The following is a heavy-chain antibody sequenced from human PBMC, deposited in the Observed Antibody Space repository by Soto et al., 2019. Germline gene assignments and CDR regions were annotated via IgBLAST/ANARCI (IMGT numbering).Heavy chain of an antibody. D-gene: IGHD3-3*01. Sequence: GGSLRLSCAASGFTVSSNYMSWVRQAPGKGLEWVSVIYSGGSTYYADSVKGRFTISRHNSKNTLYLQMNSLRAEDTAVYYCARATIFGTLDAFDIWGQGTMVTVSS. CDR1: GFTVSSNY. CDR3: ARATIFGTLDAFDI. CDR2: IYSGGST. J-gene: IGHJ3*02. V-gene: IGHV3-53*04.